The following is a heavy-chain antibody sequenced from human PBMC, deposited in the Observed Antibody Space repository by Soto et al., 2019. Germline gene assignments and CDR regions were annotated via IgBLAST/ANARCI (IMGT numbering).Heavy chain of an antibody. CDR3: ARDLPPQDY. J-gene: IGHJ4*02. Sequence: QVQLVQSGAEVKKPGASVKVSCKASGYTFTSYGISWVRQAPGQGLEWMGWIRPYNGNTNYAQKLQGRVTMTTDTSTSTAYMELRGLICDDTDFYYCARDLPPQDYWGQGTLVTVSS. V-gene: IGHV1-18*01. CDR2: IRPYNGNT. CDR1: GYTFTSYG.